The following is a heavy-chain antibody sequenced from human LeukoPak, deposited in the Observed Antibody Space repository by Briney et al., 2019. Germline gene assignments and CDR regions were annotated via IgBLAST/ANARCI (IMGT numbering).Heavy chain of an antibody. CDR3: ARDSGYSGYSDY. D-gene: IGHD5-12*01. Sequence: GGSLSRYSAASAFTFSSFIRSWVRQTQGKGLEWVSTISVTGGSSYYADSVKGRFTISRDNSENTLFLQKSSLRADDTAVYYCARDSGYSGYSDYWGQGTLVTVSS. CDR2: ISVTGGSS. V-gene: IGHV3-23*01. CDR1: AFTFSSFI. J-gene: IGHJ4*02.